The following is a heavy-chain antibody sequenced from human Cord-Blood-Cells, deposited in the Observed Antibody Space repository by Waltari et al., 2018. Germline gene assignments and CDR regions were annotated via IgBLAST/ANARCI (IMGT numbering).Heavy chain of an antibody. V-gene: IGHV4-34*01. J-gene: IGHJ4*02. CDR2: INHSGST. CDR1: GGSFSGYY. CDR3: ASTSSWYY. Sequence: QVQLQQWGAGLLKPSETLSLTCAVSGGSFSGYYWSWIRQPPGKGLEWIGEINHSGSTNYNPSLKSRVTISVDTSKNQFSLKLSSVTAADTAVYYCASTSSWYYWGQGTLVTVSS. D-gene: IGHD6-13*01.